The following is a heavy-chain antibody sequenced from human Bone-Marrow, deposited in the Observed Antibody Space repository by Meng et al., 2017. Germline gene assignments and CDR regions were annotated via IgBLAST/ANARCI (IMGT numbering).Heavy chain of an antibody. CDR2: ISPSSSTT. CDR3: NWNDFGDY. V-gene: IGHV3-23*04. Sequence: EGQLVGCGGGVLQPGGSLRLSCEASGFTFSRFAMSWVRQAPGKGLECVSAISPSSSTTYYADSVKGRFTISRDNSKNTLYLQMNSLRVEDTAVYYCNWNDFGDYWGQGALVTVSS. J-gene: IGHJ4*02. D-gene: IGHD1-1*01. CDR1: GFTFSRFA.